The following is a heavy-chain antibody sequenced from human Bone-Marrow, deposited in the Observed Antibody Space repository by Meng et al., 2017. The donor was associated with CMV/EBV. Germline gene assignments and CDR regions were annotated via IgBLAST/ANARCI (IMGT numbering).Heavy chain of an antibody. Sequence: ASVKVSCKASGGTFSNYAISWVRQAPGQGLEWMGLINPSGGSTNYAQKFQGRVTMTRDTSTSTVYMELSSLRSEDTAVYYCARDNRENLYYYGSGSYFFDYWGQGTLVTVSS. CDR2: INPSGGST. V-gene: IGHV1-46*01. CDR3: ARDNRENLYYYGSGSYFFDY. J-gene: IGHJ4*02. D-gene: IGHD3-10*01. CDR1: GGTFSNYA.